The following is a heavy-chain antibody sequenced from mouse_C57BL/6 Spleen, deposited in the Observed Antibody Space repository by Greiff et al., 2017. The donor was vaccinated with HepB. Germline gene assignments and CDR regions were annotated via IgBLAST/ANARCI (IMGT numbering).Heavy chain of an antibody. V-gene: IGHV1-26*01. CDR2: INPNNGGT. D-gene: IGHD1-1*01. CDR3: ARAPYYYGRGYYAMDY. J-gene: IGHJ4*01. Sequence: EVQLQQSGPELVKPGASVKISCKASGYTFTDYYMNWVKQSHGKSLEWIGDINPNNGGTSYNQKFKGKATLTVDKSSSTAYMELRSLTSEDSAVYYCARAPYYYGRGYYAMDYWGQGTSVTVSS. CDR1: GYTFTDYY.